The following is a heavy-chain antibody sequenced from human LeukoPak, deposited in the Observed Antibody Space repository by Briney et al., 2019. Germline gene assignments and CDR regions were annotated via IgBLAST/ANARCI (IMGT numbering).Heavy chain of an antibody. J-gene: IGHJ4*02. Sequence: SETLSLTCNVSGVSIRTSTYYWHWIRQSPGKGLEWLGCVSDSGTTKYNPSLKSRVTISVDTSKNHFSLILMSVTAADTAVYYCARGYYEPFQSWGQGTLVTVSS. CDR1: GVSIRTSTYY. V-gene: IGHV4-61*03. D-gene: IGHD3-22*01. CDR2: VSDSGTT. CDR3: ARGYYEPFQS.